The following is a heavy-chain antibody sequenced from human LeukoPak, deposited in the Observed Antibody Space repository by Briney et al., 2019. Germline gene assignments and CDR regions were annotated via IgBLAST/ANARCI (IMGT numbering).Heavy chain of an antibody. CDR2: INHSGST. J-gene: IGHJ4*02. CDR3: ARGEWLLDY. Sequence: SETLSLTCAVYGGSFSGYYWSWIRQPPGKGLEWIGEINHSGSTIYNPSLKSRVTTSVDTSKNQFSLKLRSVTAADTAIYYCARGEWLLDYWGQGTPVTVSS. CDR1: GGSFSGYY. V-gene: IGHV4-34*01. D-gene: IGHD3-3*01.